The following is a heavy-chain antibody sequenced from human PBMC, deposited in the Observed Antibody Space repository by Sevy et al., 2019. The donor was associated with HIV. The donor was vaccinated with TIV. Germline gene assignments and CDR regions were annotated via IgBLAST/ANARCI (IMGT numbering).Heavy chain of an antibody. CDR2: INHSGST. Sequence: SETLSLTCAVYGGSFSGYYWSWIRQPPGKGLEWIGEINHSGSTNYNPSLKSRVSISVDTSKNQFSLKLNSVTAADTAVYYCARSRGLRFSRYYFDYWGQGTLVTVSS. D-gene: IGHD3-3*01. CDR3: ARSRGLRFSRYYFDY. V-gene: IGHV4-34*01. CDR1: GGSFSGYY. J-gene: IGHJ4*02.